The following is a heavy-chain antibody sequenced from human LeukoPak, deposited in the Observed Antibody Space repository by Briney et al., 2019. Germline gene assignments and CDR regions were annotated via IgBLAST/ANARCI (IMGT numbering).Heavy chain of an antibody. Sequence: PGGSLRLSCAPSIGFTLRYYAIYWVRPAPGEGLEWGAVISINGSRQHYADFLVGRFTISRDNSKNTVSLQMSSLRTEDTAVYFCAREQGGSGWSGFDYWGQGTLVTVSS. CDR1: GFTLRYYA. V-gene: IGHV3-30*15. CDR2: ISINGSRQ. CDR3: AREQGGSGWSGFDY. D-gene: IGHD6-19*01. J-gene: IGHJ4*02.